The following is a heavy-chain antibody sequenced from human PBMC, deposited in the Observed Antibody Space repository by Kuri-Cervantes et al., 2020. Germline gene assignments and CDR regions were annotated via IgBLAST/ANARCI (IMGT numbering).Heavy chain of an antibody. D-gene: IGHD3-3*01. CDR3: ARDYDFWRQEIHPLDY. V-gene: IGHV1-18*01. Sequence: ASVKVSCKASGGTFSSYAISWVRQAPGQGLEWMGWISAYNGNTNYAQKLQGRVTMTTDTSTSTAYMELRSLRSDDTAVYYCARDYDFWRQEIHPLDYWGQGTLVTVSS. CDR1: GGTFSSYA. J-gene: IGHJ4*02. CDR2: ISAYNGNT.